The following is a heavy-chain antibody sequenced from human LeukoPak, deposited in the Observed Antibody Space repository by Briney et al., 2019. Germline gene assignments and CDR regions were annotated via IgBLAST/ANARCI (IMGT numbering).Heavy chain of an antibody. CDR1: GFTFSSYA. CDR2: ISWNSGSI. Sequence: GGSLRLSCAASGFTFSSYAMHWVRQAPGKGLEWVSGISWNSGSIGYADSVKGRFTISRDNAKNSLYLQMNSLRAEDTALYYCAKDIHYYDSSGQFDYWGQGTLVTVSS. CDR3: AKDIHYYDSSGQFDY. J-gene: IGHJ4*02. D-gene: IGHD3-22*01. V-gene: IGHV3-9*01.